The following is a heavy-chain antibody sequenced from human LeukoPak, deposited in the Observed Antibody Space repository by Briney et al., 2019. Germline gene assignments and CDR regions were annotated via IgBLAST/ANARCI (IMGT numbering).Heavy chain of an antibody. Sequence: ASVKVSCKASGYTFTSYYMHWVRQAPGQGLEWMGIINPSGGSTSYAQKFQGRVTMTRDTSTSTVYMELSSLKTEDTAVYYCTTGTWIQLWLADYWGQGTLVTVSS. CDR1: GYTFTSYY. CDR2: INPSGGST. D-gene: IGHD5-18*01. V-gene: IGHV1-46*01. CDR3: TTGTWIQLWLADY. J-gene: IGHJ4*02.